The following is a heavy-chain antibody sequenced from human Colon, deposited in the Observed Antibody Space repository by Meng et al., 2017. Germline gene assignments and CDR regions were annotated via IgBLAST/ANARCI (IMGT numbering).Heavy chain of an antibody. CDR1: GYTLY. V-gene: IGHV1-2*06. Sequence: QVQLVQSGDEVKKPGASVTVSCKASGYTLYIHWVRLRPGEGLEWMGRINPRTGDTKSAQSFQGRVTMTRATSTTTLSMDLRSLTTDDSAIYFCARESADGGSFDLWGQGTLVTVSS. J-gene: IGHJ4*02. CDR2: INPRTGDT. D-gene: IGHD2-15*01. CDR3: ARESADGGSFDL.